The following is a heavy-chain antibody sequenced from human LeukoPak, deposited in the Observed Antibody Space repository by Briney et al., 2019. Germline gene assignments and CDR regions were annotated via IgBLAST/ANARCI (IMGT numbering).Heavy chain of an antibody. CDR3: ARLIYGDYFDY. CDR1: GGSFSSSSYY. J-gene: IGHJ4*02. V-gene: IGHV4-39*01. D-gene: IGHD4-17*01. Sequence: SETLSLTCTASGGSFSSSSYYWGWIRQPPGKGLEWIGSIYSSGSTYYNPSLKSRVAISVDTSKNQFSLKLSSVTAADTAVYYCARLIYGDYFDYWGQGTLVTVSS. CDR2: IYSSGST.